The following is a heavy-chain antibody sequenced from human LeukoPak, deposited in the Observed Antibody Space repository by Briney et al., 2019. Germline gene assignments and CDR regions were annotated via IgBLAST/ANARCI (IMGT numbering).Heavy chain of an antibody. Sequence: GGSLRLSCAASGNYWMHWIRQAPGKGLVWVSHINSDGSWTGYADSVKGRFTISKDNAKNTVYLQMNNLRAEDTAVYYCVSFYETYWGRGTLVTVSS. CDR3: VSFYETY. CDR1: GNYW. V-gene: IGHV3-74*01. CDR2: INSDGSWT. D-gene: IGHD2-2*01. J-gene: IGHJ4*02.